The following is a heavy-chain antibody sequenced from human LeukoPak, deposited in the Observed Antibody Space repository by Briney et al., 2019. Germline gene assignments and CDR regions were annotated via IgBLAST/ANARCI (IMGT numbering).Heavy chain of an antibody. CDR1: GGSISSYY. V-gene: IGHV4-59*01. CDR2: IYYSGST. J-gene: IGHJ5*02. CDR3: ARARITMVRGAVSWFDP. D-gene: IGHD3-10*01. Sequence: SETLSLTCTVSGGSISSYYWSWIRQPPGKGLEWIGYIYYSGSTNYNPSLKSRVTISVDTSKNQFSLKLSSVTAADTAVYYCARARITMVRGAVSWFDPWGQGTLVTVSS.